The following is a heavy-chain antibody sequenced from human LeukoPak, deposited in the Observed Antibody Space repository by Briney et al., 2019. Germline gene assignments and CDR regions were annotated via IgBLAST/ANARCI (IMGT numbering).Heavy chain of an antibody. V-gene: IGHV1-8*01. CDR1: TDTFINYD. J-gene: IGHJ4*02. Sequence: ACVKVSCKASTDTFINYDINWVRQATGQGLEWIGWMNPNTGNTGYAQNFQGRVTMTRDTSISTAHMELSSLRPEDTAVYYCAVTPSNLSHLDKWGQGTLVTISS. D-gene: IGHD4-11*01. CDR2: MNPNTGNT. CDR3: AVTPSNLSHLDK.